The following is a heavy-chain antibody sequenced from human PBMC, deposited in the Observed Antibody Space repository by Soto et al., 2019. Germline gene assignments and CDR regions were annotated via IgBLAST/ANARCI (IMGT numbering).Heavy chain of an antibody. CDR2: ISSNGGST. J-gene: IGHJ6*03. V-gene: IGHV3-64*01. CDR3: ARSGDSSSSRYYYYYMDV. D-gene: IGHD6-6*01. CDR1: GFTFSSYS. Sequence: GVSLRLSFAASGFTFSSYSMHWVRQAPGRGLEYVSAISSNGGSTYYANSVKGRFTISRDNSKNTLYLQMGSLRAEDMAVYYCARSGDSSSSRYYYYYMDVWGKGTTVTVS.